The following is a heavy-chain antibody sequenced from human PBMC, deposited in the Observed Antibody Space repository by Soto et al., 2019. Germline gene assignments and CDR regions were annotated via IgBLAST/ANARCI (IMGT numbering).Heavy chain of an antibody. CDR1: GGSISSYY. J-gene: IGHJ4*02. Sequence: PSETLSLTCTVSGGSISSYYWSWIRQPPGKGLEWIGYIYYSGSNNYHPSLKSRVTISVDTSKNQFSLKLSFVTAADTAVYYCARDSGYDKGFDYWGQGTRVTVS. V-gene: IGHV4-59*01. D-gene: IGHD5-12*01. CDR2: IYYSGSN. CDR3: ARDSGYDKGFDY.